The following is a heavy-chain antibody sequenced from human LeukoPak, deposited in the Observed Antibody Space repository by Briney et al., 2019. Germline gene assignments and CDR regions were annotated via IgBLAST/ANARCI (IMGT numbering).Heavy chain of an antibody. D-gene: IGHD6-19*01. V-gene: IGHV1-46*01. CDR3: ARVLGYSSGWYPDGNAFDI. CDR1: GYTFTSYY. CDR2: INPSGGST. Sequence: VASVKVSCKASGYTFTSYYMHWVRQAPGQGLEWMGIINPSGGSTSYAQKFQGRVTMTRDTSTSTVYMELSSLRSEDTAVYYCARVLGYSSGWYPDGNAFDIWGQGTMVTVSS. J-gene: IGHJ3*02.